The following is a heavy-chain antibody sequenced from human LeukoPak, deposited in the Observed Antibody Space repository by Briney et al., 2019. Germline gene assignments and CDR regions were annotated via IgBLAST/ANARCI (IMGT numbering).Heavy chain of an antibody. D-gene: IGHD6-19*01. CDR3: AREGSGPRNYMDV. J-gene: IGHJ6*03. CDR2: ISSSSSYI. V-gene: IGHV3-21*05. CDR1: GFTFSSYE. Sequence: GGSLRLSCAASGFTFSSYEMNWVRQAPGKGLEWVSYISSSSSYIYYADSVKGRFTISRDNAKNSLYLQMNSLRAEDTAVYYCAREGSGPRNYMDVWGKGTTVTVSS.